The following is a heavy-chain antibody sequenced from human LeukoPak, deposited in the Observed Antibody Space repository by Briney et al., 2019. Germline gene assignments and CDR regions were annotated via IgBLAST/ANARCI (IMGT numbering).Heavy chain of an antibody. CDR1: GDTSSTYS. CDR2: IIPLFRTP. J-gene: IGHJ6*03. CDR3: ARVDRYHFYLDV. Sequence: GASVKVSCKASGDTSSTYSITWVRQAPGQGLEWLGGIIPLFRTPRSAQNFQGRVTITTGKSTSTAYMERPSLRSDDTAIYYCARVDRYHFYLDVWGKGTTVTVSS. V-gene: IGHV1-69*05.